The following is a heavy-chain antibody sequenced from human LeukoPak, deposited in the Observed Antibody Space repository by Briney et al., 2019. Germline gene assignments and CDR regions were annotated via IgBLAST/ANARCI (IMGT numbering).Heavy chain of an antibody. D-gene: IGHD3-22*01. J-gene: IGHJ4*02. CDR2: ISSSSSYI. CDR1: GFTFSSYS. CDR3: ASTLRSSGYTFDY. V-gene: IGHV3-21*01. Sequence: GGSLRLSCAASGFTFSSYSMNWVRQAPGKGLEWVSSISSSSSYIYYADSVKGRFTISRDNAKNSLYLQMNSLRAEDTAVYYCASTLRSSGYTFDYWGQGTLVTVSS.